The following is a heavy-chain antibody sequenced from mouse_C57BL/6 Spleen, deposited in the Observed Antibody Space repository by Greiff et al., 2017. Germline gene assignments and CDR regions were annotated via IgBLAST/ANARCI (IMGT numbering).Heavy chain of an antibody. D-gene: IGHD1-1*01. V-gene: IGHV1-42*01. CDR3: ARGTTVVASDY. J-gene: IGHJ2*01. CDR2: INPSTGGT. Sequence: VQLKQSGPELVKPGASVKISCKASGYSFTGYYMNWVKQSPEKSLEWIGEINPSTGGTTYNQKFKAKATLTVDKSSSTAYMQLKSLTSEDSAVYYCARGTTVVASDYWGQGTTLTVSS. CDR1: GYSFTGYY.